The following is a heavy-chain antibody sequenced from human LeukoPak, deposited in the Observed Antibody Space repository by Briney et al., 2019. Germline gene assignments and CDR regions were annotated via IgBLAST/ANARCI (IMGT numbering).Heavy chain of an antibody. CDR1: GGSINNDVDY. Sequence: SETLSLTCTVSGGSINNDVDYWDWIRQTPGKGLEWIGNIHNSGNTYYKSSLKSRVGMSIDTSQNQFSLRLSPVTAADTAVYYCARHPGRSNWFDTWGQGILVTISS. D-gene: IGHD3-10*01. V-gene: IGHV4-39*01. CDR2: IHNSGNT. CDR3: ARHPGRSNWFDT. J-gene: IGHJ5*02.